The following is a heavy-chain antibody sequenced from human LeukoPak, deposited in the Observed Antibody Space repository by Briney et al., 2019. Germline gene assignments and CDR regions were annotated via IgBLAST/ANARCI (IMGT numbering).Heavy chain of an antibody. Sequence: PGGSLRLSCAVSGFTFSNAWMNWVRQAPGKGLEWVGRTKTKIDGETTDYGAPMKGRFTISRDDSKNTLYVEVKSLRTEDTAVYYCATEGSYCSGGRCYRYFDFWGQGTLVTVSS. J-gene: IGHJ4*02. CDR2: TKTKIDGETT. CDR1: GFTFSNAW. V-gene: IGHV3-15*01. CDR3: ATEGSYCSGGRCYRYFDF. D-gene: IGHD2-15*01.